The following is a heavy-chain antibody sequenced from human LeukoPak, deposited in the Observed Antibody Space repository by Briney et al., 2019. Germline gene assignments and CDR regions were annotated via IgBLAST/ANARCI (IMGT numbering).Heavy chain of an antibody. CDR1: GYSFSNHT. V-gene: IGHV1-3*01. CDR3: AVGAFDY. CDR2: INAADGNT. Sequence: GASVKVSCKASGYSFSNHTMHWVRQAPGQRLESMGWINAADGNTKYSQNFQGRVTISRDSSASTAYMELTSLTSEDTAVYYCAVGAFDYWGQGTLVTVSS. J-gene: IGHJ4*02. D-gene: IGHD4-17*01.